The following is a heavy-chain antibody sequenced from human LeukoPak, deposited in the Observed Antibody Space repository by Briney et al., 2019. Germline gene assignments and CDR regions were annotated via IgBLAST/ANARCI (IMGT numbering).Heavy chain of an antibody. D-gene: IGHD3-10*01. CDR3: ARGGGSGSYYNRYYYYTDV. CDR1: GGSISSSSYY. CDR2: IYYSGST. Sequence: SETLSLTCTVSGGSISSSSYYWGWIRQPPGKGLEWIGSIYYSGSTYYNPSLKSRVTISVDTSKNQFSLKLSSVTAADTAVYYCARGGGSGSYYNRYYYYTDVWGKGTTVTISS. J-gene: IGHJ6*03. V-gene: IGHV4-39*07.